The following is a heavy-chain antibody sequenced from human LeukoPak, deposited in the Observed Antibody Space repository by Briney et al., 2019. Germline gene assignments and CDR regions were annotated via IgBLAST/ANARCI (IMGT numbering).Heavy chain of an antibody. Sequence: GGSLRLSCAASGFTVSSNYMSWVRQAPGKGLEWVSVIYSGGSTYYADSVRGRFTISRDNSMNTLYLQMNSLRAEDTAVYYCARDAGGYGMDVWGQGTTVTVSS. V-gene: IGHV3-53*01. J-gene: IGHJ6*02. D-gene: IGHD1-26*01. CDR1: GFTVSSNY. CDR2: IYSGGST. CDR3: ARDAGGYGMDV.